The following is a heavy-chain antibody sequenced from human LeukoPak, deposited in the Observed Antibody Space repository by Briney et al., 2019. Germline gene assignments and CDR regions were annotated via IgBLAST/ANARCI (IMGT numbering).Heavy chain of an antibody. J-gene: IGHJ5*02. V-gene: IGHV3-30*03. CDR1: GFTFSSYG. Sequence: GGSLRLSCAASGFTFSSYGMHWVRQAPGKGLEWVAVISYDGSNKYYADSLKGRFTISRDNAKNSLSLQMDSLRAEDTAVYYCARWLQLNWFDPWGQGTLVTVSS. CDR3: ARWLQLNWFDP. CDR2: ISYDGSNK. D-gene: IGHD5-24*01.